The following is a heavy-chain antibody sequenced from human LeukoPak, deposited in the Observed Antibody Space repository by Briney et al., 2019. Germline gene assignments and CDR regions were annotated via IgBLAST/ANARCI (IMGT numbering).Heavy chain of an antibody. Sequence: SVKVSCKASGGTFSSYAISWVRQAPGQGLEWMGRIIPIFGTANYAQRFQGRVTITTDESTSTAYMELSSLRSEDTAVYYCARGHSGNPSFDIWGQGTMVTVSS. CDR3: ARGHSGNPSFDI. D-gene: IGHD1-26*01. J-gene: IGHJ3*02. V-gene: IGHV1-69*05. CDR1: GGTFSSYA. CDR2: IIPIFGTA.